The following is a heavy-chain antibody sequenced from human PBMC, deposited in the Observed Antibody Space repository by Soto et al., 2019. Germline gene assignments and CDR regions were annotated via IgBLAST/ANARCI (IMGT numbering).Heavy chain of an antibody. CDR2: IYYSGST. CDR1: GGSISSSSYY. D-gene: IGHD5-18*01. V-gene: IGHV4-39*01. J-gene: IGHJ5*02. CDR3: ARQLEGRGYSYGFWFDP. Sequence: NPSETLSLTCTVSGGSISSSSYYWGWIRQPPGKGLEWIGSIYYSGSTYYNPSLKSRVTISVDTSKNQFSLKLSSVTAADTAVYYCARQLEGRGYSYGFWFDPWGQGTLVTVSS.